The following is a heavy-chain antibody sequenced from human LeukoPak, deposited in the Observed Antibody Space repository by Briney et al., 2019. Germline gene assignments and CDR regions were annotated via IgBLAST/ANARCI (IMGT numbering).Heavy chain of an antibody. CDR3: AKDNAYYYADY. J-gene: IGHJ4*02. D-gene: IGHD3-10*01. CDR2: ISYSGSYI. CDR1: TFTLSSYN. V-gene: IGHV3-21*06. Sequence: GGSLRLSCAASTFTLSSYNMNWVRQAPGKGLEWVSSISYSGSYIYYRDSVKGRFTISRDSAENSVYLQMNSLRAEDTAVYYCAKDNAYYYADYWGQGTLVTVSS.